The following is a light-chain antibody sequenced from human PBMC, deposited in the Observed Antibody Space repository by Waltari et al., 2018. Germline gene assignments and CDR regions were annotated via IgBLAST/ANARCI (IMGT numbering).Light chain of an antibody. CDR1: SSDVGGYNY. CDR2: EVS. Sequence: QSALTQPASVSGSPGQSITISCPGTSSDVGGYNYVSWYQQHPGKAPQLMIYEVSNRPSGVSNRVSGSKSGNTASLTIPGLQAEDEADYYCSSYTSSSTVVFGGGTKLTVL. CDR3: SSYTSSSTVV. V-gene: IGLV2-14*01. J-gene: IGLJ2*01.